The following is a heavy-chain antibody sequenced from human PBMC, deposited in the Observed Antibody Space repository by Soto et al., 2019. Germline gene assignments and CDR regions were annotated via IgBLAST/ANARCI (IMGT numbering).Heavy chain of an antibody. CDR3: AKDYCSSTSCYYGYYYYYMDV. CDR2: ISWNSGSI. D-gene: IGHD2-2*01. CDR1: GFTFDDYA. V-gene: IGHV3-9*01. J-gene: IGHJ6*03. Sequence: GGSLRLSCAASGFTFDDYAMHWVRQAPGKGLEWVSGISWNSGSIGYADSVKGRFTISRDNAKNSLYLQMNSLRAEDTALYYCAKDYCSSTSCYYGYYYYYMDVWGKGTTVTVS.